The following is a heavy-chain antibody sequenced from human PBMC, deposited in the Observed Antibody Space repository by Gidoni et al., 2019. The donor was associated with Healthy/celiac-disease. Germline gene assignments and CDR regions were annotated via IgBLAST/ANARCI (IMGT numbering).Heavy chain of an antibody. J-gene: IGHJ4*02. D-gene: IGHD2-21*01. CDR1: GGSFSGYY. Sequence: QVQLQQWGAGLLKPSETLSLTCAVYGGSFSGYYWSWIRQPPGKGLEWIGEINHSGSTNYNPSLKSRVTISVDTSKNQFSLKLSSVTAADTAVYYCARGGRAMVVSRYFDYWGQGTLVTVSS. V-gene: IGHV4-34*01. CDR2: INHSGST. CDR3: ARGGRAMVVSRYFDY.